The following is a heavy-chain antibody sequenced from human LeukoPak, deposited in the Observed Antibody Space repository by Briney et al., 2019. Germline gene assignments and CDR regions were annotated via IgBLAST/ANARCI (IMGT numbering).Heavy chain of an antibody. Sequence: SVKVSCKASGYTFTGYYMHWVRQAPGQGLEWMGGIIPIFGTANYAQKFQGRVTITADESTSTAYIELSSLRSEDTAVYYCAKPSIAARHYYYGMDVWGQGTTVTVSS. V-gene: IGHV1-69*13. J-gene: IGHJ6*02. D-gene: IGHD6-6*01. CDR1: GYTFTGYY. CDR3: AKPSIAARHYYYGMDV. CDR2: IIPIFGTA.